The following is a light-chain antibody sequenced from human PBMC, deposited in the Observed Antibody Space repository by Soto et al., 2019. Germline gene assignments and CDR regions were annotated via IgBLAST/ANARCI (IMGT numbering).Light chain of an antibody. CDR1: QTVRNNY. V-gene: IGKV3-20*01. CDR3: QQFSSYPLT. CDR2: DAS. Sequence: EIVLTRSRGTLSFSPGEKATLSCRASQTVRNNYLAWYQQKPGQAPKLLIYDASSRATGIPDRFSGGGSGTDFILTISRLEPEDFAVYYCQQFSSYPLTFGGGTKVDIK. J-gene: IGKJ4*01.